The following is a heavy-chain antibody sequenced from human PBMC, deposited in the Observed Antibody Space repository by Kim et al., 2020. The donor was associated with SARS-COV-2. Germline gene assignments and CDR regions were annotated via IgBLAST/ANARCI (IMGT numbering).Heavy chain of an antibody. CDR1: GGSISSGNYY. Sequence: SETLSLTCTVCGGSISSGNYYWSWIRQPPGRGLEWIGYIYYSGSTHNNPSLKRRVTISVDTSKNQFSLKLSSVTAADTAVYYCARVGLDYGVPGYWGQGT. J-gene: IGHJ4*02. D-gene: IGHD4-17*01. V-gene: IGHV4-30-4*01. CDR2: IYYSGST. CDR3: ARVGLDYGVPGY.